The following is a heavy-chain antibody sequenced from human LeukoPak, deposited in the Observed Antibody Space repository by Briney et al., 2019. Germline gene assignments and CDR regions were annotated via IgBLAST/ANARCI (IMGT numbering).Heavy chain of an antibody. D-gene: IGHD2-21*02. J-gene: IGHJ3*02. CDR1: GFSFGTYD. CDR3: ARGGVTAIRSDAFGI. CDR2: LTTDSEYI. V-gene: IGHV3-21*01. Sequence: PGESLRLSCAASGFSFGTYDMNWVRQAPGKGLEWISSLTTDSEYIYYANSVKGRFTVSRDNAKNSLFLEMNSLRAEDTAVYYCARGGVTAIRSDAFGIWGQGTMVTVSS.